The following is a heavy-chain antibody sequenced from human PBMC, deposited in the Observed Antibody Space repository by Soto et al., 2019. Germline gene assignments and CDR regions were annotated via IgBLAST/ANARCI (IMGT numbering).Heavy chain of an antibody. V-gene: IGHV1-69*13. CDR3: ARARSSVPSRRGIGYYGMDV. CDR1: GGTFNNYP. J-gene: IGHJ6*02. CDR2: SIPIFGTA. Sequence: ASVKVSCKVSGGTFNNYPITWVRQAPGEGLEWMGGSIPIFGTANYAQKFQGRVTISVDESTSTAYMELSSLRSEDTAVYYCARARSSVPSRRGIGYYGMDVWGQGTTVTVSS. D-gene: IGHD3-10*01.